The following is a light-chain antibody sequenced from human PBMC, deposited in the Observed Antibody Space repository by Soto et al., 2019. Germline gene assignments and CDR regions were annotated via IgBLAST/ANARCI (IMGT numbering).Light chain of an antibody. CDR1: SSNIGTNT. CDR3: ATWEDSLNGPV. V-gene: IGLV1-44*01. Sequence: QSVLPQPTSTSGTPGQRVTISWSGSSSNIGTNTVNWYQQLPGTAPKLLIYSNNQRPSGVPDRFSGSKSGTSASLAISGLQSEDEADYYCATWEDSLNGPVVGGGTKLTVL. J-gene: IGLJ2*01. CDR2: SNN.